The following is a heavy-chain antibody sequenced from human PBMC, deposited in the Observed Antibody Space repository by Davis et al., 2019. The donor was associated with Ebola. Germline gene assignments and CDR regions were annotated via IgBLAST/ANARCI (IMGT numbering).Heavy chain of an antibody. CDR3: ANPYYYDSGGYSPRQFDF. Sequence: GESLKISCAASGFTVSSNYMSWVRQAPGKGLEWVAVISYDGNNKYYADSVKGRFTISRDNSKNTLYLHMSSLRAEDTAVYYCANPYYYDSGGYSPRQFDFWGQGTLVTVSS. D-gene: IGHD3-22*01. J-gene: IGHJ4*02. V-gene: IGHV3-30*18. CDR1: GFTVSSNY. CDR2: ISYDGNNK.